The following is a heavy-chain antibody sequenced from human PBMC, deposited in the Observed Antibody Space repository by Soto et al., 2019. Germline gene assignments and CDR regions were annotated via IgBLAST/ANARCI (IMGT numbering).Heavy chain of an antibody. J-gene: IGHJ6*02. V-gene: IGHV1-18*01. D-gene: IGHD2-15*01. CDR2: ISAYNGNT. CDR3: ARATLLGYCSGGSCYSDYYYGMDV. CDR1: GYTFTSYG. Sequence: QVQLVQSGAEVKKPGASVKVSCKASGYTFTSYGISWVRQAPGQGLEWMGWISAYNGNTNYAQKLPGRVTMTTDTSTSTAYMELRSLRSDDTAVYYCARATLLGYCSGGSCYSDYYYGMDVWGQGTTVTVSS.